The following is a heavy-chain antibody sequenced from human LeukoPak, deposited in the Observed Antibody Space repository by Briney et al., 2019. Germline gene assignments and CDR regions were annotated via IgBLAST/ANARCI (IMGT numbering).Heavy chain of an antibody. D-gene: IGHD3-10*01. CDR3: ARDVMPYYGSGSYSHYFDY. Sequence: PSQTLSLTCTVSGGSISSGDYYWSWIRQPPGKGLEWIGYIYYSGSTYYNPSLKSQVTISVDTSKNQFSLKLSSVTAADTAVYYCARDVMPYYGSGSYSHYFDYWGQGTLVTVSS. V-gene: IGHV4-30-4*01. CDR2: IYYSGST. J-gene: IGHJ4*02. CDR1: GGSISSGDYY.